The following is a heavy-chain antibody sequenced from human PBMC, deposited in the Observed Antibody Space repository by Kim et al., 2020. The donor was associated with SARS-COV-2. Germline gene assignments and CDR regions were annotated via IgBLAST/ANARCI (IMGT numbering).Heavy chain of an antibody. J-gene: IGHJ4*02. Sequence: GESLKISCKGSGYSFTSYWIGWVRQMPGKGLEWMGIIYPGDSDTRYSPSFQGQVTISADKSISTAYLQWSSLKASDTAMYYCARPYVGAAAGWYFDYWGQGTLVTVSS. CDR2: IYPGDSDT. CDR1: GYSFTSYW. D-gene: IGHD6-13*01. CDR3: ARPYVGAAAGWYFDY. V-gene: IGHV5-51*01.